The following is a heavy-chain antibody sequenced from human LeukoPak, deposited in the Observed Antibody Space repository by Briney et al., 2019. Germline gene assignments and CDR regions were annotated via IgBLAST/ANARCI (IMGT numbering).Heavy chain of an antibody. CDR3: ARDMVRYSSGWYLAY. CDR2: INPSGGTT. V-gene: IGHV1-46*01. CDR1: GYTFTSYY. J-gene: IGHJ4*02. D-gene: IGHD6-19*01. Sequence: ASVKVSCKACGYTFTSYYVHWVRQAPGQGLEWMGIINPSGGTTTYAQKFQGRVTMTRDTSTSTVYMELSSLRSEDTAVYYCARDMVRYSSGWYLAYWGQGTLVTVSS.